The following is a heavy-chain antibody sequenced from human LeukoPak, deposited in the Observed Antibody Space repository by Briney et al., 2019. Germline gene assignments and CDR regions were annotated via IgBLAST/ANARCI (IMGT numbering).Heavy chain of an antibody. D-gene: IGHD3-16*01. CDR3: VGGRHDAFDI. V-gene: IGHV3-21*01. J-gene: IGHJ3*02. CDR2: ISSGSSYI. CDR1: GFTFSSYS. Sequence: KTGGSLRLSCAASGFTFSSYSMNWVRQAPGKGLEWVSSISSGSSYIYYADSVKGRFTISRDNAKNSLYLQMNSLSAEDTAVYYCVGGRHDAFDIWGQGTMVTVSS.